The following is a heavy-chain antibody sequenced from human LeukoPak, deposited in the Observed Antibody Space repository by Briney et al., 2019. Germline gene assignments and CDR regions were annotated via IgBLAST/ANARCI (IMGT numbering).Heavy chain of an antibody. Sequence: PGGSLRLSCAASGFTFSSYSMNWVRQAPGKGLEWVSSISSSSSYIYYADSVKGRFTISRDNAKNSLYLQMNSLRAEDTAVYYCARVLTTFGSYMDVWGKGTPVTVSS. CDR2: ISSSSSYI. D-gene: IGHD3-3*01. V-gene: IGHV3-21*01. CDR3: ARVLTTFGSYMDV. CDR1: GFTFSSYS. J-gene: IGHJ6*03.